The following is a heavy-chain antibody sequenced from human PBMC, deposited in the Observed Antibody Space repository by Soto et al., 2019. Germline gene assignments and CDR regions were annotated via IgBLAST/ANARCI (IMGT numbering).Heavy chain of an antibody. Sequence: PSETLSLTCAVYGGSISSNKWWSWVRQPPGKGLEWIGEIYHSGSTNYNPSLKSRVTISLDKSKNQFSLKLTSVSDADSAVYYCARDDNIVVVPTSLGAMDVWGQGTTVTVSS. CDR3: ARDDNIVVVPTSLGAMDV. V-gene: IGHV4-4*02. D-gene: IGHD2-2*01. CDR2: IYHSGST. CDR1: GGSISSNKW. J-gene: IGHJ6*02.